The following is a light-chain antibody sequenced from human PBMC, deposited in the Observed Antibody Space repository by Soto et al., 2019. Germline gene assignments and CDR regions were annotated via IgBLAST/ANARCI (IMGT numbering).Light chain of an antibody. CDR3: QQYNNWPYT. V-gene: IGKV3D-15*01. CDR1: QSVNSN. J-gene: IGKJ2*01. CDR2: GAS. Sequence: EIVMTQSPATLSVSPGERGTLSCRASQSVNSNLAWYQQKPGQAPRLLIDGASTRATGIPARFSGSGSGTEFTLTISSLQSEDFAVYYCQQYNNWPYTFGRGTKVDIK.